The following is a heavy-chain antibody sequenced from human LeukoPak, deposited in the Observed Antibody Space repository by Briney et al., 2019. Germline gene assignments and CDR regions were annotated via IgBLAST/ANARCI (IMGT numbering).Heavy chain of an antibody. CDR3: ARDGYSSGWYGYYYYMDV. CDR1: GYTFTSYY. CDR2: INPSGGST. D-gene: IGHD6-19*01. J-gene: IGHJ6*03. V-gene: IGHV1-46*01. Sequence: ASVKVSCKASGYTFTSYYMHWVRQAPGQGLEWMGIINPSGGSTSYAQKFQGRVTMTRDTSTSTVYMELSSLRSEDTAVYYCARDGYSSGWYGYYYYMDVWGKGTTVTVSS.